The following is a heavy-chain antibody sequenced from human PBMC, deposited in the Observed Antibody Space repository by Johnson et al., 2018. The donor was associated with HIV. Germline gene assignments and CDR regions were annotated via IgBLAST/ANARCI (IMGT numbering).Heavy chain of an antibody. CDR3: ARINVDTTFYRAFDI. CDR2: ISYDGSNK. V-gene: IGHV3-30-3*01. CDR1: GFTFSSYA. Sequence: QEQLVESGGGVVQPGRSLRLSCAASGFTFSSYAMHWVRQAPGKGLEWVAVISYDGSNKYYADSVKGRFTISRDNSKNTLYLQMNSLRVEDTAVYYCARINVDTTFYRAFDIWGQGTMVTVSS. D-gene: IGHD5-18*01. J-gene: IGHJ3*02.